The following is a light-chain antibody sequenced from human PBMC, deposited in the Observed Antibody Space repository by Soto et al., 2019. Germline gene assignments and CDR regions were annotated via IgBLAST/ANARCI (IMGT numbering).Light chain of an antibody. J-gene: IGKJ1*01. CDR2: HAS. Sequence: DIQMTQSPSTLSASVGDRVTMAFRASQSISNWLAWYQQKPGKAPKLLIYHASSLESGVPSRFSGSGSGTEFTLTISGLQPDDFASYYCQQYNSYPWTFGQGTKVDIK. CDR1: QSISNW. V-gene: IGKV1-5*01. CDR3: QQYNSYPWT.